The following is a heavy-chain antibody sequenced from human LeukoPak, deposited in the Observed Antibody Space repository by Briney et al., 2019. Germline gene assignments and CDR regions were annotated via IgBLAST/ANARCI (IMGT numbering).Heavy chain of an antibody. D-gene: IGHD1-7*01. V-gene: IGHV4-61*01. CDR3: ARVPGGGTAAN. Sequence: SETLSLTCTVSGGSVSSGSYYWSWIRQPPGEGLEWNGYIYYSGSTNYNPSLKSRVTMSVDTSKNQFSLKLSSVTAADSAVYYCARVPGGGTAANWGQGTMVTVSS. CDR2: IYYSGST. J-gene: IGHJ3*01. CDR1: GGSVSSGSYY.